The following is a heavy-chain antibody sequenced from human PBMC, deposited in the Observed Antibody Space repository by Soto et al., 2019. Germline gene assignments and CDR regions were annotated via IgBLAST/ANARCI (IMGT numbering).Heavy chain of an antibody. Sequence: QVPLVESGGGLVKPGGSLRLSCAASGFTFSDYYMHWIRQAPGKGLEWVSYISSSNTYTNYADSVKGRFTISRDNAKNSLYLQVNSLRAEDTAVYYCARGRPYYFDHWGQGILVTVSS. CDR1: GFTFSDYY. J-gene: IGHJ4*02. V-gene: IGHV3-11*06. CDR2: ISSSNTYT. CDR3: ARGRPYYFDH.